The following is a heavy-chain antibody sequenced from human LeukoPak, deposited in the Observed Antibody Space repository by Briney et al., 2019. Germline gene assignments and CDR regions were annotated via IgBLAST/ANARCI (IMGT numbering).Heavy chain of an antibody. V-gene: IGHV3-30*02. Sequence: PGGSLRLSCAASGFTFSSYGMHWVRQAPGKGLEWVAFIRYDGSNKYYADSVKGRFTISRDNSKNTLYLQMNSLRAEDTAVYYCAKDPSRYSGSNWFDPWGQGTLVTVSS. D-gene: IGHD2-15*01. CDR2: IRYDGSNK. CDR3: AKDPSRYSGSNWFDP. CDR1: GFTFSSYG. J-gene: IGHJ5*02.